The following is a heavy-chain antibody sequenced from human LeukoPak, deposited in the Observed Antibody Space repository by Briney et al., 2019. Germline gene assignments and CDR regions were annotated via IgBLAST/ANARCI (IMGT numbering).Heavy chain of an antibody. CDR1: GFTFSSYA. V-gene: IGHV3-64*01. CDR2: ISSNGGST. CDR3: ARAAEVDYFDY. Sequence: PGGSLRLSCAVSGFTFSSYAMHWVRQAPGKGLEYVSAISSNGGSTYYANSVKGRFTISRDNSKNTLYLQMGSLRAEDMAVYYCARAAEVDYFDYWGQGTLVTVSS. J-gene: IGHJ4*02. D-gene: IGHD2-15*01.